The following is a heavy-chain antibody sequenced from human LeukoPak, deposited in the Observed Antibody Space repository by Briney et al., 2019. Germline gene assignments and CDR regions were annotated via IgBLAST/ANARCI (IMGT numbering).Heavy chain of an antibody. D-gene: IGHD3-16*02. CDR1: GGSISSFY. CDR3: ARHGYDYVWGSYRYTLDY. Sequence: PSETLSLTCSVAGGSISSFYWGWIRQPPGKGVEWIGHTHSSGSANYNPSLKSRVTISVDTSKNQFSLKLSSVTAADTAVYYCARHGYDYVWGSYRYTLDYWGQGTLVTVSS. V-gene: IGHV4-59*08. J-gene: IGHJ4*02. CDR2: THSSGSA.